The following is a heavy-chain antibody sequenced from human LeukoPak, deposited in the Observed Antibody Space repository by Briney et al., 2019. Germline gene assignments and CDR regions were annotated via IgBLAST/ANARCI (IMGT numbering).Heavy chain of an antibody. CDR1: GFTFSSYS. V-gene: IGHV3-21*01. Sequence: GGFLRLSCAASGFTFSSYSMNWVRQAPGKGLEWVSSISSSSSYIYYADSVKGRFTISRDNAKNSLYLQMNSLRAEDTAVYYCAREVGGIAVADLDYWGQGTLVTVSS. J-gene: IGHJ4*02. D-gene: IGHD6-19*01. CDR3: AREVGGIAVADLDY. CDR2: ISSSSSYI.